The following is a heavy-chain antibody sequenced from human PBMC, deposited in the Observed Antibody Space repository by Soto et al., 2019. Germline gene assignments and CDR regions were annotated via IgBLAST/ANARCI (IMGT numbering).Heavy chain of an antibody. CDR2: IWHDGNNK. Sequence: LRLSCAASGFTFSNYGMHWVRQAPGKGLEWVAIIWHDGNNKYYADSVRGRFIISRDNSKNRLYLQMNSLRAEDTAVYYCASDLVGASDSYGLDVWGQGXPVTVYS. V-gene: IGHV3-33*01. CDR3: ASDLVGASDSYGLDV. CDR1: GFTFSNYG. D-gene: IGHD1-26*01. J-gene: IGHJ6*02.